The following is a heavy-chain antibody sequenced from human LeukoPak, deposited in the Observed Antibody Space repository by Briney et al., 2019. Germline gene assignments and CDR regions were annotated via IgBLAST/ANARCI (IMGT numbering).Heavy chain of an antibody. CDR2: IDTNGRTT. D-gene: IGHD6-13*01. V-gene: IGHV3-74*01. Sequence: GGSLRLSCAASSFTFSKYWFHWVRQAPGKGLDWVSRIDTNGRTTDYADSVKGRFTISRDNAKNTLSLEMNSLRAEDTAVYYCARDLAGADDYWGQGTLVTVSS. CDR3: ARDLAGADDY. CDR1: SFTFSKYW. J-gene: IGHJ4*02.